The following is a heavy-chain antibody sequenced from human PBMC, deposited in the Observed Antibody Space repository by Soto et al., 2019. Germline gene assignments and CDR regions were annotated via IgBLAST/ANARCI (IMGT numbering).Heavy chain of an antibody. Sequence: EVRLVESGGGLIQPGGSLSLSCAASGFTVSSNYMSWVRQAPGKGLEWVSTIYSNGNTYYADSVKGRFTISRDKSKNTLYLQMNSLRAEDTAVYYCARDFPLSEYRFSGSYYYNYWGQGTLVTVSS. CDR3: ARDFPLSEYRFSGSYYYNY. V-gene: IGHV3-53*01. J-gene: IGHJ4*02. D-gene: IGHD1-26*01. CDR1: GFTVSSNY. CDR2: IYSNGNT.